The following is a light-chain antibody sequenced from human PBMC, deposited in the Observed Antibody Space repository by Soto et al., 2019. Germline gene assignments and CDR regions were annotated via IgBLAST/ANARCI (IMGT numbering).Light chain of an antibody. CDR1: QGISSW. CDR3: QQANCFPFT. Sequence: DIQMTQSPSSVSASVGDRVTITCRASQGISSWLAWYQQKPGKAPKLLIYAASSLQSGVPSRFSVSRSWTDFTLANTGLQPEDVAPSYGQQANCFPFTFGPRTKVDIK. CDR2: AAS. V-gene: IGKV1-12*01. J-gene: IGKJ3*01.